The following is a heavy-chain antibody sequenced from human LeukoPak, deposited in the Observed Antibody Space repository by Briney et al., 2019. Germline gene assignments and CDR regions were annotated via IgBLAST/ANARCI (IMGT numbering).Heavy chain of an antibody. CDR1: GFMFSTYW. V-gene: IGHV3-30*02. CDR2: IRYDGSNK. D-gene: IGHD2-2*01. Sequence: QPGGSLRLSCAASGFMFSTYWMSWVRQAPGKGLEWVAFIRYDGSNKYYADSVKGRFTISRDNSKNTLYLQMNSLRAEDTAVYYCAKDPSPEYCSSTSCSGGNLDYWGQGTLVTVSS. CDR3: AKDPSPEYCSSTSCSGGNLDY. J-gene: IGHJ4*02.